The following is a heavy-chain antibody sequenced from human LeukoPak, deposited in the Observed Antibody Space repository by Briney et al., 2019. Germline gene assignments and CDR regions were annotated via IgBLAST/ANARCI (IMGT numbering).Heavy chain of an antibody. Sequence: SETLSLTCTVSGGSININTYYWGWIRQPPGKGLEWIGSIYYSGSTYYNPSLKSRVTISVDTSKNQFTLKLSSVTAADTAVYYCARVSYDYDGIDYWGQGTLVTVSS. CDR1: GGSININTYY. CDR3: ARVSYDYDGIDY. V-gene: IGHV4-39*01. J-gene: IGHJ4*02. CDR2: IYYSGST. D-gene: IGHD4-17*01.